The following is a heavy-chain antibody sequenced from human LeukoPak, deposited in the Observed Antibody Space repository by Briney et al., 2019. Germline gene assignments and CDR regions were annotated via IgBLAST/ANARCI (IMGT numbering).Heavy chain of an antibody. Sequence: ASVKVSCKASGGTFSSYAISWVRQAPGQGLEWMGRIIPILGIANYAQKFQGGVTITADKSTSTAYMELSSLRSEDTAVYYCARIVERWFDPWGQGTLVTVSS. CDR1: GGTFSSYA. V-gene: IGHV1-69*04. J-gene: IGHJ5*02. D-gene: IGHD2-15*01. CDR2: IIPILGIA. CDR3: ARIVERWFDP.